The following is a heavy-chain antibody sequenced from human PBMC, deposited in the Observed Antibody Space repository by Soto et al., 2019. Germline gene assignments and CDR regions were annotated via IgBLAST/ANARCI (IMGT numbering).Heavy chain of an antibody. CDR3: ASRGGFSTPFAS. D-gene: IGHD2-2*01. V-gene: IGHV1-3*05. CDR1: GYTCTSYA. Sequence: QVQLVQSGAEEKKPGASVKVSCKASGYTCTSYAMHWVRQAPGQRLEWMGWINAGNGNTKYSQKFQGRVTITRDTAASTSYMELSSLRSDDTAVYYCASRGGFSTPFASGGQGTLVTVAS. CDR2: INAGNGNT. J-gene: IGHJ4*02.